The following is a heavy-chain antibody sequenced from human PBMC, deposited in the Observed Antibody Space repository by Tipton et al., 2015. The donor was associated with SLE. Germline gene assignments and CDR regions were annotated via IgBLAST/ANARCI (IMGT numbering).Heavy chain of an antibody. V-gene: IGHV1-2*06. CDR2: INPNSGAT. CDR1: GYTFTGYY. D-gene: IGHD2-21*02. Sequence: QLVQSGAEVKKPGASVKVSCKASGYTFTGYYMHWVRQAPGQGLEWMGQINPNSGATNYAQKFQGTVTMTRDTSISTAYMELSSLGSDDTAVYYCARDSGGCDGDCFNSFDVWGPGAMVPVSS. J-gene: IGHJ3*01. CDR3: ARDSGGCDGDCFNSFDV.